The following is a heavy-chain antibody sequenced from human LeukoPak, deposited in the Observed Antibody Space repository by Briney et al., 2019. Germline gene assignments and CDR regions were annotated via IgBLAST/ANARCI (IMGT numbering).Heavy chain of an antibody. CDR1: GFTFSSYE. Sequence: GGSLRLSCAASGFTFSSYEMNWVRQAPGKGLEWVAIIKQDGSEKYYVDSVKGRFTISRDNAKNSLYLQMNSLRAEDTAVYYCARDTVEPGDYWGQGTLVTVSS. CDR3: ARDTVEPGDY. J-gene: IGHJ4*02. CDR2: IKQDGSEK. D-gene: IGHD6-19*01. V-gene: IGHV3-7*01.